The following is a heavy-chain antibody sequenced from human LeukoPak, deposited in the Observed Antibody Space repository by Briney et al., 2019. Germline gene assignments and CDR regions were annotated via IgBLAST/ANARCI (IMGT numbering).Heavy chain of an antibody. J-gene: IGHJ6*03. V-gene: IGHV3-48*04. Sequence: PGGSLRLSCAASGFTFSSYSMNWVRQAPGKGLEWVSYISSSSSTKYYADSVKGRFTISRDNAKNSLYLQMNSLRAEDTAVYYRAREGYSNYYMDVWGKGTTVTVSS. CDR1: GFTFSSYS. CDR2: ISSSSSTK. CDR3: AREGYSNYYMDV. D-gene: IGHD4-11*01.